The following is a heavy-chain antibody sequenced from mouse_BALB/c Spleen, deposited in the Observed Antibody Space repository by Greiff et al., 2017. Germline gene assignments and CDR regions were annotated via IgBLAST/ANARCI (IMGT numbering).Heavy chain of an antibody. J-gene: IGHJ4*01. CDR3: ARSRRGNYAMDY. CDR1: GFTFSDYY. Sequence: EVKLQESGGGLVKPGGSLKLSCAASGFTFSDYYMYWVRQTPEKRLEWVATISDGGSYTYYPDSVKGRFTISRDNAKNNLYLQMSSLKSEDTAMYYCARSRRGNYAMDYWGQGTSVTVSS. V-gene: IGHV5-4*02. D-gene: IGHD1-1*02. CDR2: ISDGGSYT.